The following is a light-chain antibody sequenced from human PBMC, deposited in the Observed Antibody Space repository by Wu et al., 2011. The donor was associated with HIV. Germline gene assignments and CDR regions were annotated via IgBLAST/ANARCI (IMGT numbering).Light chain of an antibody. Sequence: ATLSCRASQTVSNTDLAWYQQKPGQAPRLLIYDASSRAAGIPVRFSGSGSGTDFTLTISSLEPEDFAVYYCQQRNNWPLTFGQGTRLEIK. CDR2: DAS. CDR1: QTVSNTD. CDR3: QQRNNWPLT. J-gene: IGKJ5*01. V-gene: IGKV3-11*01.